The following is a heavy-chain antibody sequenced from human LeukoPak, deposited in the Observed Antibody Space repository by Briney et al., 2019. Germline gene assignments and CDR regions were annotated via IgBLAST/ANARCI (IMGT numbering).Heavy chain of an antibody. Sequence: SETLSLTCTVSGGSISSYYWSWIRQPPGRGLEGIGYIYYSGSTNYNPSLKSRVTISVDTSKNQFSLKLSSVTAGDMAVYYCARVTGSIAAAALYYWGQGTLVPVSS. J-gene: IGHJ4*02. CDR1: GGSISSYY. CDR3: ARVTGSIAAAALYY. D-gene: IGHD6-13*01. CDR2: IYYSGST. V-gene: IGHV4-59*01.